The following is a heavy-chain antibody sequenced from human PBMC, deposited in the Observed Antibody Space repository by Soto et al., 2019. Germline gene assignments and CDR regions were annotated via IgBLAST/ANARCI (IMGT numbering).Heavy chain of an antibody. CDR1: GFTFSSYS. CDR3: ASQVPYGDYGMDV. J-gene: IGHJ6*02. CDR2: ISGSGGST. Sequence: GGSLRLSCAASGFTFSSYSMTWVRQAPGGGLKWVSTISGSGGSTYYADSVKGRFTISRDNSKNSLYLQMNSLRAEDTAVYYCASQVPYGDYGMDVWGQGTTVTVSS. D-gene: IGHD4-17*01. V-gene: IGHV3-23*01.